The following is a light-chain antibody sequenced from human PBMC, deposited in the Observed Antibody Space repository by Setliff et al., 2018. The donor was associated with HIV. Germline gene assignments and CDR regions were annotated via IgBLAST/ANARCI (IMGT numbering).Light chain of an antibody. Sequence: QSALAQPASVSGSPGQSITISCTGTSSDVGSYNLVSWYQQHPGKAPKLMIYEVTKRPSGVSNRFSGSKSGNTASLTISGLQAEDEADYYCCSYAGSHVLFGGGTKGTVL. CDR1: SSDVGSYNL. CDR2: EVT. CDR3: CSYAGSHVL. V-gene: IGLV2-23*02. J-gene: IGLJ2*01.